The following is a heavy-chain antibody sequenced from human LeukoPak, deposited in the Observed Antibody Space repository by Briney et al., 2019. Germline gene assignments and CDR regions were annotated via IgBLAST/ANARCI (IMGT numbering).Heavy chain of an antibody. J-gene: IGHJ5*02. Sequence: SETLSLTCTVSGGSISSYYWSWIRQPPGKGLEWIGYIYYSGSTNYNPSLMSRVTISVDTSKNQFSLKLSSVTAADTAVYYCAKASSGWSGRWFDPWGQGTLVTVSS. D-gene: IGHD6-19*01. CDR1: GGSISSYY. CDR3: AKASSGWSGRWFDP. CDR2: IYYSGST. V-gene: IGHV4-59*01.